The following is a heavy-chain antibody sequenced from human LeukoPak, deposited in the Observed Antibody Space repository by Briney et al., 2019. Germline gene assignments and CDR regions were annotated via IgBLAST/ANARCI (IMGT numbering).Heavy chain of an antibody. D-gene: IGHD6-6*01. Sequence: GGSLRLSCAASGFTFSNYWMSWVRQAPGKGLEWVANIKEDGGVKDYVDFVKGRFTISRDNAKNSVYLQMKSLGAEDTAVYYCARIGYSSSSTDYWGQGTLVIVSS. V-gene: IGHV3-7*01. J-gene: IGHJ4*02. CDR3: ARIGYSSSSTDY. CDR2: IKEDGGVK. CDR1: GFTFSNYW.